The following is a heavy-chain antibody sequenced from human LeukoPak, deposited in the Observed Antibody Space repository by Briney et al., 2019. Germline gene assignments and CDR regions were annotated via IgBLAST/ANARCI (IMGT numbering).Heavy chain of an antibody. J-gene: IGHJ4*02. CDR3: ARFAYCGGHCWYYFDY. CDR1: GGSISSYY. V-gene: IGHV4-59*01. CDR2: IYTSGST. D-gene: IGHD2-21*02. Sequence: SETLSLTCTVSGGSISSYYWSWIRQPPGKGLEWIGYIYTSGSTNYNPSLKSRITISVDTSKNQFSLKLSSVTAADTAVYYCARFAYCGGHCWYYFDYWGQGSLVTVSS.